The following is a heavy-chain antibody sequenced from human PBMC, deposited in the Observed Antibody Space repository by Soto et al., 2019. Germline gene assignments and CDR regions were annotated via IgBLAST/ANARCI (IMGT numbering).Heavy chain of an antibody. J-gene: IGHJ6*03. D-gene: IGHD3-3*01. CDR3: AKGGVGYYDFWSAPRGYYYYMDV. CDR1: GFTFSSYA. Sequence: VGSLRLSCAASGFTFSSYAMSWVRQAPGKGLERVSANSGSGGSTYYADSVKGRFTISRDNSKNTLYLQMNSLRAEDTAVYYCAKGGVGYYDFWSAPRGYYYYMDVWGKGTTVTVSS. CDR2: NSGSGGST. V-gene: IGHV3-23*01.